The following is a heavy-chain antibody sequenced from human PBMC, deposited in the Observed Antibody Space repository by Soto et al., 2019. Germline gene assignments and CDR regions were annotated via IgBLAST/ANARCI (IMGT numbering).Heavy chain of an antibody. CDR2: ISAHNGNT. D-gene: IGHD1-1*01. Sequence: QVHLVQSGAEVKKPGASVQVSCKGSGYTFTSYGIPWVRQAPGQGLEWMGWISAHNGNTDYAQRLQGRVTVTRDTSTSTAYMELRSLRSDDTAVYYCARGRYGDYWGQGALVTVSS. CDR1: GYTFTSYG. CDR3: ARGRYGDY. V-gene: IGHV1-18*01. J-gene: IGHJ4*02.